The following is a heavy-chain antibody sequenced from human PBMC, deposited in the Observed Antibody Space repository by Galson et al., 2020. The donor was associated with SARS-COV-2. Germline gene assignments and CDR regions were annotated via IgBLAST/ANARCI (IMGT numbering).Heavy chain of an antibody. J-gene: IGHJ3*02. CDR1: GFTFIYYG. D-gene: IGHD3-10*01. Sequence: GGSLRLSCAASGFTFIYYGMPWVRQAPGKGLEWVAFIRGDGSDSYYADSVKGRFTILRDNSQNKLHLQMNNLRIDDTAVYYCAQDQRAINYPLAFDIWGQGTTVTVSS. CDR2: IRGDGSDS. V-gene: IGHV3-30*02. CDR3: AQDQRAINYPLAFDI.